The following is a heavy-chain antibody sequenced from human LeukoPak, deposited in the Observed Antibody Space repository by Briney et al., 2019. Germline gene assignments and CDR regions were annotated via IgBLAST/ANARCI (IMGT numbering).Heavy chain of an antibody. CDR2: MSPNSGNT. CDR1: GYTFTSYD. V-gene: IGHV1-8*01. CDR3: ARGGLGYCSSTSCYNFDY. Sequence: GAAVTVSYKASGYTFTSYDMIWVRQAPGQGREWMGWMSPNSGNTGYAQKFQGRVTMNRNTSISTDYMELSSLRPEDTAVYYCARGGLGYCSSTSCYNFDYWGQGTLVTVSS. D-gene: IGHD2-2*02. J-gene: IGHJ4*02.